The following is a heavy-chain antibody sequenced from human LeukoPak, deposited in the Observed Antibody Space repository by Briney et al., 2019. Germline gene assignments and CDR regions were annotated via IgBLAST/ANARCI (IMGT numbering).Heavy chain of an antibody. CDR2: IDPNSGGT. J-gene: IGHJ4*02. CDR1: GYTVTGYY. Sequence: ASVKVSCKASGYTVTGYYMHWVRQAPGQGLEWMGWIDPNSGGTKYAQRFQGRVTMTRDTSTSTAYMELRWLRSDDTAVYYCARSYYFDSDGYVPFDYWGQGTLVTVSS. CDR3: ARSYYFDSDGYVPFDY. D-gene: IGHD3-22*01. V-gene: IGHV1-2*02.